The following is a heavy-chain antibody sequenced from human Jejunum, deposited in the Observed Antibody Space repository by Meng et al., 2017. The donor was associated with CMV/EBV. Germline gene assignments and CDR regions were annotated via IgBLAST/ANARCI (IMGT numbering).Heavy chain of an antibody. CDR3: AKPLSPYDFWSGTDY. J-gene: IGHJ4*02. Sequence: GFTFDDYAMHWVRQAPGKGLEWVSGISWNSGTIDHADSVKGRFTISRDNAKNSLYLQMNSLKPEDTAFYYCAKPLSPYDFWSGTDYWGQGTLVTVSS. CDR2: ISWNSGTI. CDR1: GFTFDDYA. D-gene: IGHD3-3*01. V-gene: IGHV3-9*01.